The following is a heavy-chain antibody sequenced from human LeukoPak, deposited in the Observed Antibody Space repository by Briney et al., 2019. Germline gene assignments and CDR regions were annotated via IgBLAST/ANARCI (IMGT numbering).Heavy chain of an antibody. CDR3: ARARIAGVGPLLAGFDP. V-gene: IGHV1-2*02. CDR2: INSNSGGT. Sequence: AAVKVSFKSSGYTFTGYYMHWVRQAPGQGLEWMGLINSNSGGTNYAQKSQGTVTMTRDTPNSTAYMQLSSLRSDDTAVYYSARARIAGVGPLLAGFDPRGPGDLVTASS. CDR1: GYTFTGYY. D-gene: IGHD6-13*01. J-gene: IGHJ5*02.